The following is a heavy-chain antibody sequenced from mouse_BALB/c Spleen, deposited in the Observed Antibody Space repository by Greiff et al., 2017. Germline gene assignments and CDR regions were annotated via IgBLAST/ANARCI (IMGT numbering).Heavy chain of an antibody. CDR1: GFTFSSYT. D-gene: IGHD2-4*01. V-gene: IGHV5-12-2*01. CDR3: ASLMITSYYYAMDY. J-gene: IGHJ4*01. CDR2: ISNGGGST. Sequence: EVMLVESGGGLVQPGGSLKLSCAASGFTFSSYTMSWVRQTPEKRLEWVAYISNGGGSTYYPDTVKGRFTISRDNAKNTLYLQMSSLKSEDTAMYYCASLMITSYYYAMDYWGQGTSVTVSS.